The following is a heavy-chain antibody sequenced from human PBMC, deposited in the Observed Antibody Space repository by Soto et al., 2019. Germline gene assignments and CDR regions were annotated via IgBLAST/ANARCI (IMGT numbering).Heavy chain of an antibody. D-gene: IGHD6-19*01. J-gene: IGHJ4*02. CDR1: GFTFSDDA. CDR2: VSHDGRNT. CDR3: AKGGRQWLVTSDFNY. Sequence: VQLVESGGGVVQPGRSLRLSCAASGFTFSDDAMHWVRQAPGKGLEGVAVVSHDGRNTHYADSVKGRFTISRDSSKNTVSLEMTSLRAEDTAVYYCAKGGRQWLVTSDFNYWGQGALVTVSS. V-gene: IGHV3-30*18.